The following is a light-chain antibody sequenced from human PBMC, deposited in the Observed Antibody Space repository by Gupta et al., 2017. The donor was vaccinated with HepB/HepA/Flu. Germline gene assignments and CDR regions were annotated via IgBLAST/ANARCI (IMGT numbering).Light chain of an antibody. CDR2: EGT. CDR1: SKDVGSYNL. Sequence: QSALTHPASVSGSPGQSLTRSCTGTSKDVGSYNLVSWYQQRPGKAPKLIIYEGTKRPSGFSDRFSGSKSGNTASLTISGLQAEDEADYYCCSYAPTMILIFGTGTKLTDL. J-gene: IGLJ2*01. CDR3: CSYAPTMILI. V-gene: IGLV2-23*01.